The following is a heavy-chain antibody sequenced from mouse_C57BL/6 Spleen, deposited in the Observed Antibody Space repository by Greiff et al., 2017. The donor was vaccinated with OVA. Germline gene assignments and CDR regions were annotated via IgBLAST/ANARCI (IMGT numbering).Heavy chain of an antibody. CDR2: ISNLAYSI. V-gene: IGHV5-15*01. J-gene: IGHJ4*01. CDR3: ASLYHDGFYAMDY. Sequence: EVKLMESGGGLVQPGGSLKLSCAASGFTFSDYGMAWVRQAPRQGPEWVAFISNLAYSIYYADTVTGRFTISRENAKNTLYLEMSSLRSEDTAVYYCASLYHDGFYAMDYWGQGTSVTVSS. CDR1: GFTFSDYG. D-gene: IGHD2-3*01.